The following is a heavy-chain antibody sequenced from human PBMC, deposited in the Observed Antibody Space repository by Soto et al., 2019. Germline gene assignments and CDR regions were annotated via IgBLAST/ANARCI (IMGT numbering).Heavy chain of an antibody. D-gene: IGHD2-2*01. CDR3: VARYCSSTTCYQVDY. Sequence: GGSLRLSCLASGFTFSTYAIHWIRQAPGKGLEYVSAISGNGGSTYYADSVKDRVIISRDNSKDTVYLQMSSLRTEDTAVYYCVARYCSSTTCYQVDYWGQRTLVTVSS. CDR2: ISGNGGST. CDR1: GFTFSTYA. V-gene: IGHV3-64D*06. J-gene: IGHJ4*02.